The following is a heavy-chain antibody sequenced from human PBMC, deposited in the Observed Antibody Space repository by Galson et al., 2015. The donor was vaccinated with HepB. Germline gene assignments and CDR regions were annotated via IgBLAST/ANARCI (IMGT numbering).Heavy chain of an antibody. CDR3: AREPPGLLWFGGPYYFDY. Sequence: ETLSLTCTVSGGSISSYYWSWIRQPAGKGLEWIGRIYTSGSTNYNPSLKSRVTMSVDTSKNQFYLKLSSVTAADTAVYYCAREPPGLLWFGGPYYFDYWVQGTLVTVSS. CDR2: IYTSGST. V-gene: IGHV4-4*07. J-gene: IGHJ4*02. CDR1: GGSISSYY. D-gene: IGHD3-10*01.